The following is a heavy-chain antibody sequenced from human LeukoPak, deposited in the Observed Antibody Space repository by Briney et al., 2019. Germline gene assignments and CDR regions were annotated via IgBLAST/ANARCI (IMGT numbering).Heavy chain of an antibody. CDR2: ISGSGGST. CDR1: GFTFSSYS. Sequence: PGGSLRLSCAASGFTFSSYSMNWVRQAPGKGLEWVSAISGSGGSTYYADSVKGRFTISRDNSKNTLYLQMNSLRAEDTAVYYCAKVLTMIVVSGAFGIWGQGTMVTVSS. J-gene: IGHJ3*02. D-gene: IGHD3-22*01. CDR3: AKVLTMIVVSGAFGI. V-gene: IGHV3-23*01.